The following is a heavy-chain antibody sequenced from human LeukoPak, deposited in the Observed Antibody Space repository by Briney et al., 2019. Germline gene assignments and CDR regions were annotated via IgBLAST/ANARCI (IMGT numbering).Heavy chain of an antibody. CDR3: GGTMIVVVTNGAFDI. Sequence: PSETLSLTCTVSGYSISSGYYWGWIRQPPGKGLEWIGSIYHSGSTYYNPSLKSRVTISVDTSKNQFSLKLSSVTAADTAVYYCGGTMIVVVTNGAFDIWGQGTMVTVSS. D-gene: IGHD3-22*01. J-gene: IGHJ3*02. V-gene: IGHV4-38-2*02. CDR2: IYHSGST. CDR1: GYSISSGYY.